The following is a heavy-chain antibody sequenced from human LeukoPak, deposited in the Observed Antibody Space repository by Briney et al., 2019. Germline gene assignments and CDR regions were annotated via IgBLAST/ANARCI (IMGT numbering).Heavy chain of an antibody. V-gene: IGHV4-59*01. CDR2: IYYSGST. Sequence: SETLSLTCTVSGGSISSYYWSWIRQPPGKGLEWFGYIYYSGSTNYNPSLKSRVSISVDTSKNQLSLKLSSVTAADTAVYYCARNGRGFGDGNWFDPWGQGTLVTVSS. D-gene: IGHD3-10*01. CDR3: ARNGRGFGDGNWFDP. CDR1: GGSISSYY. J-gene: IGHJ5*02.